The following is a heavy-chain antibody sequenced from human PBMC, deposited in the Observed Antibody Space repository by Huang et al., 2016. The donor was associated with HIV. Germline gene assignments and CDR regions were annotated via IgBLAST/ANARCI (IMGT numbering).Heavy chain of an antibody. CDR3: AHSTDASAATFYFDF. Sequence: ITLRESGPALVKPTQTLTLTCTFSGFSLTTTGVGVGWIRQPPGQALEWLAFIYSNGDGRYSPSLSSRLTITKDTSKNQVVLTMTNMDPLDTATYYCAHSTDASAATFYFDFWGQGTLVAVSS. CDR1: GFSLTTTGVG. CDR2: IYSNGDG. V-gene: IGHV2-5*01. D-gene: IGHD6-25*01. J-gene: IGHJ4*02.